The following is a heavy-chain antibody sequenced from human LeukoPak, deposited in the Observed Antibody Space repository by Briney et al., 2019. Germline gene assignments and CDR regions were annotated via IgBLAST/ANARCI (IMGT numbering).Heavy chain of an antibody. V-gene: IGHV1-3*01. CDR1: GYTFTSYA. CDR3: ARVVGDYLYYFDY. Sequence: GASVKVSCKASGYTFTSYAMHWVRQAPGQRLEWMGWINAGNGNTKYSQKFQGRVTITRDTSASTAYMELSSLRSEDTAVYYCARVVGDYLYYFDYWGQGTLVTVSS. D-gene: IGHD4-17*01. CDR2: INAGNGNT. J-gene: IGHJ4*02.